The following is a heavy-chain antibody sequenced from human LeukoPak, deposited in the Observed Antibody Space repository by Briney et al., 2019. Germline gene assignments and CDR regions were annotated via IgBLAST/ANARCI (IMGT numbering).Heavy chain of an antibody. CDR1: GYTFTSYG. Sequence: ASVKVSCKASGYTFTSYGISWVRQAPGQGLELMGWISAYNGNTNYAQKLQGRVTMTTDTSTSTAYMELRSLRSDDTAVYYCARDRQDIVVVVAATEPYDYWGQGTLVTVSS. V-gene: IGHV1-18*01. CDR3: ARDRQDIVVVVAATEPYDY. CDR2: ISAYNGNT. D-gene: IGHD2-15*01. J-gene: IGHJ4*02.